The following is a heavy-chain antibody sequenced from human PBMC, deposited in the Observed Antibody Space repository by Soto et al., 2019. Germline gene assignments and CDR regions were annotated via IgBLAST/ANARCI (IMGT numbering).Heavy chain of an antibody. CDR3: ASKVATIDAFDI. D-gene: IGHD5-12*01. Sequence: WVILNNGQGLEWMGIINPSGGSTSYAQKFQGRVTMTRDTSTSTVYMELSSLRSEDTAVYYCASKVATIDAFDIWGEGTMVTVSS. J-gene: IGHJ3*02. V-gene: IGHV1-46*01. CDR2: INPSGGST.